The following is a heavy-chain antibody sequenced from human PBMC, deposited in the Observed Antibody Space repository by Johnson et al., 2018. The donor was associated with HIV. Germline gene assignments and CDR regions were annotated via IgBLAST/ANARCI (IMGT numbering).Heavy chain of an antibody. J-gene: IGHJ3*02. CDR2: IGTAGDT. Sequence: VQLVESGGGLVQPGGSLRLSCAASGFTFSNYDMHWVRQATGKGLEWVSAIGTAGDTYYPGSVKGRFTISRENAKNSLYLQMNSLRAEDTAVYYCASSPMRYSSSAYAFDIWGQGTMVTVSS. CDR1: GFTFSNYD. CDR3: ASSPMRYSSSAYAFDI. D-gene: IGHD6-6*01. V-gene: IGHV3-13*01.